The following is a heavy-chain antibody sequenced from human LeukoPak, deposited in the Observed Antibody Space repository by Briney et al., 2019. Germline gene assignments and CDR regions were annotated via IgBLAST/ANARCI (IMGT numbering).Heavy chain of an antibody. J-gene: IGHJ6*02. CDR1: GFTFSSYW. Sequence: EGSLRLSCAVSGFTFSSYWIHWVRQAPGKGLVWVSRFSDDEGRTVYADSVKGRFTISKDNAKNTLYLQMNSLRAEDTAVYYCARDYFYGLDVWGQGTTVTVSS. CDR3: ARDYFYGLDV. CDR2: FSDDEGRT. V-gene: IGHV3-74*01.